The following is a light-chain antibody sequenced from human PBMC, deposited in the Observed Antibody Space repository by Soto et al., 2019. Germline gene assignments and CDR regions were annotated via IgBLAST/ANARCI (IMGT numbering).Light chain of an antibody. Sequence: EIVLTQSPATLSVSAGGAVTLSCRASQSIRTNVAWYQQIPGQAPRLLVYGASTRATGVPARFSGSGSGIEFTLTISSLQSEDFATYYCQHYTLYSAPFGQGTRVG. J-gene: IGKJ5*01. V-gene: IGKV3-15*01. CDR1: QSIRTN. CDR3: QHYTLYSAP. CDR2: GAS.